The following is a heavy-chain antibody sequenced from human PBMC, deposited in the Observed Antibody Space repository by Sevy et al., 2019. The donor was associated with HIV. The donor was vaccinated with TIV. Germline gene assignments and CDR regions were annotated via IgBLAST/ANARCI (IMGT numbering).Heavy chain of an antibody. V-gene: IGHV3-23*01. CDR2: ISDSGDTT. Sequence: GSLRLSCAASGFTFTNYAMNWVRQAPGKGLEWVSGISDSGDTTHYAESVKGRFTISRANSKNTVSVQMSSLRAEDTSIYYCAKLPSTVMFREKGYWGQGTRVTVSS. J-gene: IGHJ4*02. CDR1: GFTFTNYA. CDR3: AKLPSTVMFREKGY. D-gene: IGHD3-10*01.